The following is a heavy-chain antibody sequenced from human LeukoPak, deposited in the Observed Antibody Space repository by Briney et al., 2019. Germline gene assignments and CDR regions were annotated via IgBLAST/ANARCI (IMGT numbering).Heavy chain of an antibody. CDR2: TIPIFGIA. V-gene: IGHV1-69*04. CDR3: ASSTLMPTGDGIYYYYGMDV. CDR1: GGTFSSYA. Sequence: GSSVKVSCKASGGTFSSYAISWVRQAPGQGLEWMGRTIPIFGIANYAQKFQGRVTITADKSTSTAYMELSSLRSEDTAVYYCASSTLMPTGDGIYYYYGMDVWGQGTTVTVSS. J-gene: IGHJ6*02. D-gene: IGHD2-2*01.